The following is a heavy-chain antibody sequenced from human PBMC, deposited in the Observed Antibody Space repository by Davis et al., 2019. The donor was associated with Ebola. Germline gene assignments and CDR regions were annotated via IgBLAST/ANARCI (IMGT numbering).Heavy chain of an antibody. Sequence: GESLKISCAASGFTFSSYAMSWVRQAPGKGLEWVSYISSSSTIYYADSVKGRFTISRDNAKNSLYLQMNSLRAEDTAVYYCVRDPALVVTGGGWFFGLWGRGTLVTVSS. CDR3: VRDPALVVTGGGWFFGL. CDR1: GFTFSSYA. D-gene: IGHD2-21*02. J-gene: IGHJ2*01. V-gene: IGHV3-48*01. CDR2: ISSSSTI.